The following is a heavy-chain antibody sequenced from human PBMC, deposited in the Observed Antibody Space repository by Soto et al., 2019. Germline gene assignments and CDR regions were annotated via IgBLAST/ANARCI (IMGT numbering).Heavy chain of an antibody. CDR2: IWYDGSNK. V-gene: IGHV3-33*01. CDR3: ARYRVGANFAAFDY. D-gene: IGHD1-26*01. CDR1: GFTFSSYG. Sequence: GGSLRLSCAASGFTFSSYGMHWVRQAPGKGLEWVAVIWYDGSNKYYADSVKGRFTISRDNSKNTLYLQMNSLRAEDTAVYYCARYRVGANFAAFDYWGQGTLVTVSS. J-gene: IGHJ4*02.